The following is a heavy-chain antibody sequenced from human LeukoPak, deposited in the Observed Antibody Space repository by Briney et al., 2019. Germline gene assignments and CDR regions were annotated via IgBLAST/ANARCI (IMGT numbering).Heavy chain of an antibody. CDR1: GFTFSSYA. CDR3: ARDRISYGTWFDP. V-gene: IGHV3-30-3*01. Sequence: GRSLRLSCAASGFTFSSYAMHWVRQAPGKGLEWVAVISYDGSNKYYADSVKGRFTISRDNSKNTLYLQMNSLRAEDTAVYYCARDRISYGTWFDPWGQGTLVTVSS. D-gene: IGHD1-1*01. J-gene: IGHJ5*02. CDR2: ISYDGSNK.